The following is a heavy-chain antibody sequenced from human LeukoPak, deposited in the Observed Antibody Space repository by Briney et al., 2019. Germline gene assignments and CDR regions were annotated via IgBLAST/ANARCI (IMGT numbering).Heavy chain of an antibody. V-gene: IGHV3-20*04. Sequence: GGSLRLSCAASGFTFDDYGMSWVRQAPGKGLEWVSGINWNGGSTGYADSVKGRFTISRDNAKNSLYLQMNSLRAEDTALYYCAGASSRTHSAMDVWGKGTTVTVSS. CDR3: AGASSRTHSAMDV. CDR2: INWNGGST. D-gene: IGHD2-15*01. J-gene: IGHJ6*03. CDR1: GFTFDDYG.